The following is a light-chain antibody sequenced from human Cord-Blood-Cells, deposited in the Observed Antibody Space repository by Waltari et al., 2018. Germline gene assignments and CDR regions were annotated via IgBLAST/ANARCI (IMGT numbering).Light chain of an antibody. J-gene: IGLJ2*01. CDR3: SSYTSSSTLV. CDR2: DVS. V-gene: IGLV2-14*01. CDR1: SSDVGGYNY. Sequence: QSALTQPASVSGSPGQSITISCTGTSSDVGGYNYVSWYQQHPGKAPNLMIYDVSKRPSGVSDRFAGSKPGNTASLTISGLQAEDEADYCCSSYTSSSTLVFGGGTKLTVL.